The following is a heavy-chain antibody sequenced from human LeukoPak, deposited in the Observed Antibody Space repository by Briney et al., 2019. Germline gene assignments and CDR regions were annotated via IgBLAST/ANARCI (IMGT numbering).Heavy chain of an antibody. CDR1: GFTFSSYS. V-gene: IGHV3-48*04. J-gene: IGHJ4*02. Sequence: GGSLRLSCAASGFTFSSYSMNWVRQAPGKGLEWVSYISNSGSNIYYADSVKGRFTISRDNAKNSLYLQMNSLRAEDTAVYYCARSSTTYYYDTSSHYWGQGTLVTVSS. CDR2: ISNSGSNI. D-gene: IGHD3-22*01. CDR3: ARSSTTYYYDTSSHY.